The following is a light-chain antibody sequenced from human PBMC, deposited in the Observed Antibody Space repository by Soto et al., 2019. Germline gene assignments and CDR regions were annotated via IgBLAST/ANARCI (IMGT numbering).Light chain of an antibody. CDR1: QGIRNY. Sequence: DIQMTQSPSSLSASVGDRVTITCRASQGIRNYLAWYQQKPGKVPKLLIYAASTLQSGVPSRFSGSGSGIDFTVTISSLQPEDVVTYYCQKYYSAPFTFGPGTKVEIK. V-gene: IGKV1-27*01. J-gene: IGKJ3*01. CDR3: QKYYSAPFT. CDR2: AAS.